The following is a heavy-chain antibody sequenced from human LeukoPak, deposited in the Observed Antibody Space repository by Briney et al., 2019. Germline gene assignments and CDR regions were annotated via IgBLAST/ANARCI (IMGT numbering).Heavy chain of an antibody. V-gene: IGHV3-23*01. Sequence: GGSLRLSCVASGFTFSNFALHWVRQAPGKGPEWVSKIATTGGTTYYADSGQGTFTISRDNNRHTLYLKMDRLRAADTAFYYCARDNEGPIVFDSWGQGTLVTVSS. CDR2: IATTGGTT. J-gene: IGHJ4*02. CDR3: ARDNEGPIVFDS. CDR1: GFTFSNFA. D-gene: IGHD2-15*01.